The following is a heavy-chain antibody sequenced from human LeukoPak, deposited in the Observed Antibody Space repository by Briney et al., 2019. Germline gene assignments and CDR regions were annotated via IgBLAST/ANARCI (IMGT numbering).Heavy chain of an antibody. V-gene: IGHV3-23*01. J-gene: IGHJ4*02. CDR1: GFSFSNHG. CDR2: ISNTGGSA. D-gene: IGHD3-3*01. Sequence: GGSLRLSCAASGFSFSNHGMNWVRQAPGKGLEWVSAISNTGGSAYYADSVKDRFTISRDNSEDTLYLQMNSLRAEDTAIYYCAKTKGDYEYWSGYYKYYFDFWGQGTLVTVSS. CDR3: AKTKGDYEYWSGYYKYYFDF.